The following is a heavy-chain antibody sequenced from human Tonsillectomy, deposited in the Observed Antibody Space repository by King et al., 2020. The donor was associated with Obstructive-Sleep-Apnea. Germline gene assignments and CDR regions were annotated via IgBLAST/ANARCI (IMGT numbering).Heavy chain of an antibody. CDR1: GYTFTSYD. CDR3: ARYRRGDPNDY. CDR2: ISVYNGDT. J-gene: IGHJ4*02. Sequence: VQLVQSGVEVKKPGASVKVPCKASGYTFTSYDISWVRQAPGQGLEWMGWISVYNGDTKSAQKFQGRVTMTTDTSTSTAYMELRSLRSDDTAMYYCARYRRGDPNDYWGQGTLVTVSS. D-gene: IGHD3-10*01. V-gene: IGHV1-18*01.